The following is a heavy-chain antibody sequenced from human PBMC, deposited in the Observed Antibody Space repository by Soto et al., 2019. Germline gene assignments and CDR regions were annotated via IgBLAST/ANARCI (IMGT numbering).Heavy chain of an antibody. D-gene: IGHD3-10*01. CDR1: GFTFTSSA. CDR2: IVVGSGNT. CDR3: AADRGYYGSGTNYYYYGMDV. V-gene: IGHV1-58*01. Sequence: QMQLVQSGPEVKKPGTSVKVSCKASGFTFTSSAVQWVRQARGQRREWIGWIVVGSGNTNYAQKFQERVTITRDMSTSTAYMELSSLRSEDTAVYYCAADRGYYGSGTNYYYYGMDVWGQGTTVTVSS. J-gene: IGHJ6*02.